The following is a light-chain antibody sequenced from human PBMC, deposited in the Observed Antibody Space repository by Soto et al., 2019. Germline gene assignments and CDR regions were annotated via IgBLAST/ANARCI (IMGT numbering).Light chain of an antibody. CDR1: QGIGSA. CDR2: DAS. J-gene: IGKJ5*01. CDR3: QQFSSYPPIT. V-gene: IGKV1-13*02. Sequence: AIQLTQSPSSLSASVGDRVTITCRASQGIGSALAWYQQKPGNPPNLLIDDASSLETGVPSRFSASGSGTDFTLTISSLQAEDFATYYCQQFSSYPPITFGQGTRLEIK.